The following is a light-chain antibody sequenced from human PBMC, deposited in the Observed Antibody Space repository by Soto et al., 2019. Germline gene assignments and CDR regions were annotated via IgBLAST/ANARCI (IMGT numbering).Light chain of an antibody. CDR1: SSDVGSYNR. J-gene: IGLJ1*01. Sequence: QSVLTQPPSVSGSPGQSVTISCSGTSSDVGSYNRVSWYQQHPGKAPKLMIYDVSNRPSGVSNRFSGSKSGNTASLTISGLQAEDEADYYCSSYTSSSTRVFGTGTKLTVL. CDR3: SSYTSSSTRV. V-gene: IGLV2-14*01. CDR2: DVS.